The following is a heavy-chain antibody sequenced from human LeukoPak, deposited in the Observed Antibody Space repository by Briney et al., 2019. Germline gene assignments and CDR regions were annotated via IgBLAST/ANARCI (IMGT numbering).Heavy chain of an antibody. Sequence: GRSLRLSCAASGFTFSSYAMHWVRQAPGKGLEWVAVISYDGSNKYYADSVKGRFTISRDNYKNTLYLKMNNLRAEDTAVYYCAKVATYYYDSSGYYYAADDAFDIWGQGTMVTVSS. CDR1: GFTFSSYA. D-gene: IGHD3-22*01. CDR3: AKVATYYYDSSGYYYAADDAFDI. V-gene: IGHV3-30*04. CDR2: ISYDGSNK. J-gene: IGHJ3*02.